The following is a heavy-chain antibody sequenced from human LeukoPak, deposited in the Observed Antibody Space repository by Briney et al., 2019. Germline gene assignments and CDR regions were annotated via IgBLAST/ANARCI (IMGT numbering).Heavy chain of an antibody. J-gene: IGHJ4*02. V-gene: IGHV4-4*07. D-gene: IGHD2-2*03. CDR3: AREDGYCSSTSCHLDY. CDR1: GGSISSYY. Sequence: SETLSLTCTVSGGSISSYYWSWIRQPAGKGLEWIGRIYTSGSTNYNPPLKSRVTMSVDTSKNQFSLKLSSVTAADTAVYYCAREDGYCSSTSCHLDYWGQGTLVTVSS. CDR2: IYTSGST.